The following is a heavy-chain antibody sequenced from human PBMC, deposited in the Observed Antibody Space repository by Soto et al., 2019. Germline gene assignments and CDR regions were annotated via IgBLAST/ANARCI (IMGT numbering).Heavy chain of an antibody. Sequence: QVQLVQSGAEVKKTGSSVKVSCKASGGTFSSYTISWVRQAPGQGREWMGRIIPILGIANYAQKFQGRVTITADKSTSTAYMELSRLRAEDTAVYYCARTGGQPERLRMRYFDYWGQGPLVTVSS. CDR2: IIPILGIA. D-gene: IGHD1-1*01. CDR1: GGTFSSYT. CDR3: ARTGGQPERLRMRYFDY. J-gene: IGHJ4*02. V-gene: IGHV1-69*02.